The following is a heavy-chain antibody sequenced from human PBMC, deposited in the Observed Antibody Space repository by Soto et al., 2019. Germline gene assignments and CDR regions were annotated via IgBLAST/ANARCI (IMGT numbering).Heavy chain of an antibody. Sequence: EVNLLESGGGLVQTGGSLRLSCAASGFIFSSYAMSWVRQATGKGLEWVSSINVHGGSTNYAYSVTGRFTMSRDDSKSMVFLQMDSLSADDTAVYYCAKNYYFDNWGQGTLIIVSS. V-gene: IGHV3-23*01. CDR2: INVHGGST. J-gene: IGHJ4*02. CDR1: GFIFSSYA. CDR3: AKNYYFDN.